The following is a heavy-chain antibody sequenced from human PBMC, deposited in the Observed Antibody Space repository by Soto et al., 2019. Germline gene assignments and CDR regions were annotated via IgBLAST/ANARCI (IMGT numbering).Heavy chain of an antibody. V-gene: IGHV1-69*01. CDR2: IIPIFGTA. J-gene: IGHJ4*02. CDR1: GGTFSSYA. CDR3: ARDRVAAAGTTVFDY. Sequence: QVQLVQSGAEVKKPGSSVKVSCKASGGTFSSYAISWVRQAPGQGLEWMGGIIPIFGTANYAQKFQGRVTITADESTSTAYMELSSLRSEDTAVYYFARDRVAAAGTTVFDYWGQGTLVTVSS. D-gene: IGHD6-13*01.